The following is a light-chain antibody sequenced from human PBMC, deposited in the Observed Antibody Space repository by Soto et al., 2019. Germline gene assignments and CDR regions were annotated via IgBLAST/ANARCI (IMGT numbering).Light chain of an antibody. CDR2: AAS. V-gene: IGKV3-15*01. Sequence: IVMTQSPATLSVSPGGRATLSCRASQIVSSNLAWYQQKPGQAPRLLIFAASTRATGIPARFSGSGSGTEFTLTISSLQSEDFAVYYCQQYNNWPPITFGQGTRLEI. CDR3: QQYNNWPPIT. J-gene: IGKJ5*01. CDR1: QIVSSN.